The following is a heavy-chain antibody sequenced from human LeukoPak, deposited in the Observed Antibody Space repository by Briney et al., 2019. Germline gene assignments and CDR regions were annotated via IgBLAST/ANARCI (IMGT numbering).Heavy chain of an antibody. D-gene: IGHD3-22*01. J-gene: IGHJ4*02. CDR2: IRYDGSNK. Sequence: GGSLRLSCAASGFTFSSYGMHWVRQAPGKGLEWVAFIRYDGSNKYYADSVKGRFTISRDNSKNTLYLQMNSLRAEDTAVYYCARDYYDSSGLDYWGQGTLVTVSS. V-gene: IGHV3-30*02. CDR1: GFTFSSYG. CDR3: ARDYYDSSGLDY.